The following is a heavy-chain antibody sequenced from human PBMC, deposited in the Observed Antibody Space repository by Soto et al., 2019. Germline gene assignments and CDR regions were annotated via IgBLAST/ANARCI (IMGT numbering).Heavy chain of an antibody. J-gene: IGHJ6*02. Sequence: QLQLQESGPGLVKPSETLSLTCTVSGGSISSSSYYWGWIRQPPGKGLEWIGSIYYSGSTYYNPSLKSRVTISVDTSKNQFSLKLSSVTAADTAVYYCARHARDIVATIWDYYYYYGMDVWGQGTTVTVSS. D-gene: IGHD5-12*01. CDR2: IYYSGST. V-gene: IGHV4-39*01. CDR1: GGSISSSSYY. CDR3: ARHARDIVATIWDYYYYYGMDV.